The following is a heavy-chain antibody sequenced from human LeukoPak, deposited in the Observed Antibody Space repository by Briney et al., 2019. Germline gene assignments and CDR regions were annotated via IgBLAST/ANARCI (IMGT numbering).Heavy chain of an antibody. J-gene: IGHJ4*02. CDR1: GFTFSDYY. Sequence: GGSLRLSCVASGFTFSDYYMSWIRQAPGKGLEWISYITNSGSTTFYADSVKGRFTISRDNAKNSLYLQMNSLRAEDTAVYYCARNEGGYSSGYLYYFDYWGQGTLVTVSS. CDR3: ARNEGGYSSGYLYYFDY. D-gene: IGHD3-22*01. V-gene: IGHV3-11*01. CDR2: ITNSGSTT.